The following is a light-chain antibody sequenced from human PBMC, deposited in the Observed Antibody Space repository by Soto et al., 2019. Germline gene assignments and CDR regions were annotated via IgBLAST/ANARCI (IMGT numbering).Light chain of an antibody. CDR2: EVN. V-gene: IGLV2-23*02. CDR1: SSDVGSYYP. CDR3: CSYAGDTTFFV. J-gene: IGLJ1*01. Sequence: SALTQPASMSGSPGQSITISCTGTSSDVGSYYPVSWFQQHPGKVPKLIIYEVNKRPSGVSDRFSGSKSGNTASLTISGLQAADEAEYYCCSYAGDTTFFVFGTGTKVTV.